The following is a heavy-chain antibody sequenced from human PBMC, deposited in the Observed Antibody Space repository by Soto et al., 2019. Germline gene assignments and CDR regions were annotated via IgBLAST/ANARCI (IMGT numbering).Heavy chain of an antibody. V-gene: IGHV5-10-1*01. J-gene: IGHJ6*02. CDR2: IDPSDSHI. CDR1: GYSSNSYW. D-gene: IGHD3-3*01. Sequence: GESLKISCKGSGYSSNSYWINWVRQMPGKGLEWMGRIDPSDSHITYSPSFRGHVTISADKSISTAYLQWSSLKASDTAMYYRESHHTKSDYYAMDVWGQGTTVTVSS. CDR3: ESHHTKSDYYAMDV.